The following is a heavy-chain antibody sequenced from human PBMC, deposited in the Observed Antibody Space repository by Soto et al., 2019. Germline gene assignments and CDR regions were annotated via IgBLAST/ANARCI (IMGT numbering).Heavy chain of an antibody. CDR3: ARHHYDSSGYYSDYFDY. V-gene: IGHV4-39*01. Sequence: QLQLQESSPGLVKPSETLSLTCTVSGGSISSSSYYWGWIRQPPGKGLAWIGSIYYSGSTYYNPSLKSRATISVDTSKNKFALKLSSVTAADTAVYYCARHHYDSSGYYSDYFDYWGQGTLVTVSS. CDR2: IYYSGST. J-gene: IGHJ4*02. D-gene: IGHD3-22*01. CDR1: GGSISSSSYY.